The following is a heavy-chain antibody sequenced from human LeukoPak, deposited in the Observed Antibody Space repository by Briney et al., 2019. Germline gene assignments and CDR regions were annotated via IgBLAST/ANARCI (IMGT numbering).Heavy chain of an antibody. CDR3: AKGLYSSSWYGIDY. Sequence: GGSLRLSCAASGFTFSSYGMHWVRQAPGKGLEWVAVISYVVGITYYAHSLKGRVTISTDNSKSTLYLQMNSLRAEDTAVYYCAKGLYSSSWYGIDYLGQGTLVTVSS. J-gene: IGHJ4*02. V-gene: IGHV3-30*18. CDR1: GFTFSSYG. D-gene: IGHD6-13*01. CDR2: ISYVVGIT.